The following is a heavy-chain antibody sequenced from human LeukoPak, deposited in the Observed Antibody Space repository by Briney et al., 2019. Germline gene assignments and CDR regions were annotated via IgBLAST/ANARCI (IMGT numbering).Heavy chain of an antibody. V-gene: IGHV3-74*01. D-gene: IGHD4-17*01. J-gene: IGHJ6*02. CDR2: INGDGSTK. CDR1: GFTLSTYY. CDR3: ARDNSFRNYGDYNYYYYGMDV. Sequence: GGSLRLSCAASGFTLSTYYMYWGRQAQGKGLVWVSRINGDGSTKAYADSVKGRFTISRDNAKNSLYLQMNSLRAEDTAVYYCARDNSFRNYGDYNYYYYGMDVWGQGTTVTVSS.